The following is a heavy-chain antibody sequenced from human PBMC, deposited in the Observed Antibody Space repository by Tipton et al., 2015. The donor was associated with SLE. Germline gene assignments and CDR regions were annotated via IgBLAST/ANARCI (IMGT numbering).Heavy chain of an antibody. CDR1: GFAFSSHA. CDR2: ISTSSTTI. CDR3: ARDRTRITVAGGFDY. D-gene: IGHD6-19*01. J-gene: IGHJ4*02. Sequence: SLRLSCAASGFAFSSHAMNWVRQAPGKGLDWISYISTSSTTIYYADSVKGRFTISRDDAKNTLYLQMNSLRAEDTAVYYCARDRTRITVAGGFDYWGQGTLVTVSS. V-gene: IGHV3-48*01.